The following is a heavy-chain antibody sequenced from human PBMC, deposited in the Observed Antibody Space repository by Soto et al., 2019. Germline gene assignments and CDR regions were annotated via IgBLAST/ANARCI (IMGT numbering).Heavy chain of an antibody. CDR2: ISGSGGST. Sequence: EVQLLESGGGLVQPGGSLRLSCAASGFTFSSYATSWVRQAPGKGLEWVSAISGSGGSTYYADSVKGRFTISRDNSKNTRYLQMNRVRAEDKAVYYCAPHPWFGELYYWGQGDLVTVSA. J-gene: IGHJ4*02. D-gene: IGHD3-10*01. CDR1: GFTFSSYA. V-gene: IGHV3-23*01. CDR3: APHPWFGELYY.